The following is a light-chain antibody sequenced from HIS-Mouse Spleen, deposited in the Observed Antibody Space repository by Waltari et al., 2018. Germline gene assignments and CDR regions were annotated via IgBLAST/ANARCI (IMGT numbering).Light chain of an antibody. V-gene: IGLV3-10*01. J-gene: IGLJ2*01. CDR1: ALPKKY. CDR3: YSTDSSGNHRV. Sequence: SYALTQPPSVSVSPGQTARITCSGDALPKKYAYWYQQKSGQAPVLVIYEDSKRPSGIPVRSSGSSSGTMATLTFSGAQVEDEADYYCYSTDSSGNHRVFGGGTKLTVL. CDR2: EDS.